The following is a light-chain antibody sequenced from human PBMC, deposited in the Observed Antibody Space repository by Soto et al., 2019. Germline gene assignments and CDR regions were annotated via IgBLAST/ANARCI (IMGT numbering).Light chain of an antibody. CDR3: CSYVDSTTSYV. CDR1: SSDVGSFNL. CDR2: EGS. J-gene: IGLJ1*01. Sequence: QSVLTHPASVSGSPGQPIPISCTGTSSDVGSFNLVAWYQQHPSTAPNLMIYEGSKRPSGISNRFSGSKSGNAASLTISGLQAEDEADYYCCSYVDSTTSYVFGTGTKVTGL. V-gene: IGLV2-23*01.